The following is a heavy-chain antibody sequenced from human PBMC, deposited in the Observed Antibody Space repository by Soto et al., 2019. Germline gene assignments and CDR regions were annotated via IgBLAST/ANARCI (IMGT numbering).Heavy chain of an antibody. Sequence: GASVTVSCKASGYTFTGYYMHWVRQAPGQGLEWMGWINPNSGGTNYAQKFQGRVTMTRDTSISTAYMELSRLRSDDTAVYYCARDPDYVWGSYRPSPSYGMDVWGQGTTVTVSS. V-gene: IGHV1-2*02. J-gene: IGHJ6*01. CDR2: INPNSGGT. D-gene: IGHD3-16*02. CDR1: GYTFTGYY. CDR3: ARDPDYVWGSYRPSPSYGMDV.